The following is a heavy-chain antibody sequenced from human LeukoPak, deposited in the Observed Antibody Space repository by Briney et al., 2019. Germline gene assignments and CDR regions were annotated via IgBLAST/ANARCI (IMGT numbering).Heavy chain of an antibody. D-gene: IGHD1-26*01. CDR2: ISWNSGII. CDR3: AKGRSYYYYYGMDV. V-gene: IGHV3-9*01. J-gene: IGHJ6*02. Sequence: PGGSLRLSCVVSGFTFDDYAMHWVRQAPGKGLDWVSGISWNSGIIGYADSVKGRFTISRDNAKNSLYLQMNSLRAEDTASYYCAKGRSYYYYYGMDVWGQGTTVTVSS. CDR1: GFTFDDYA.